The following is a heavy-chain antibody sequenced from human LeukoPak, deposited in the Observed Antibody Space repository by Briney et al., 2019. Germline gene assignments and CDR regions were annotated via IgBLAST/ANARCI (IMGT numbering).Heavy chain of an antibody. Sequence: SETLSLTCTVSGASIITYYWSWIRQPAGKGLEWIGRIYTSGSTNYSPSLKSRVTMSVDTSKNQFSLKLSSVTAADTAVYYCARGDGGNYLFDYWGQGTLVTVSS. D-gene: IGHD4-23*01. CDR1: GASIITYY. V-gene: IGHV4-4*07. CDR3: ARGDGGNYLFDY. CDR2: IYTSGST. J-gene: IGHJ4*02.